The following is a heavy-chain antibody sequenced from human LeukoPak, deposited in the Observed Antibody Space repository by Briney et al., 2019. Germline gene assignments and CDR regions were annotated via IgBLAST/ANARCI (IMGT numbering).Heavy chain of an antibody. D-gene: IGHD6-13*01. CDR3: AGPNNQQQLVLSHYYYGMDV. V-gene: IGHV1-69*13. J-gene: IGHJ6*02. CDR2: IIPIFGTA. Sequence: SVKVSCKASGYTFTSYDINWVRQATGQGLEWMGGIIPIFGTANYAQKFQGRVTITADESTSTAYMELSSLRSEDTAVYYCAGPNNQQQLVLSHYYYGMDVWGQGTTVTVSS. CDR1: GYTFTSYD.